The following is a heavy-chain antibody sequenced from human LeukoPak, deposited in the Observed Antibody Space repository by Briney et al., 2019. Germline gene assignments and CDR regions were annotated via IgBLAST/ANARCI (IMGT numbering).Heavy chain of an antibody. CDR3: ARDLWSGITGTFDAFDI. J-gene: IGHJ3*02. CDR1: GFTFSSYS. V-gene: IGHV3-21*01. D-gene: IGHD1-20*01. Sequence: PGGSLRLSCAASGFTFSSYSMNWVRQAPGKGLEWVSSISSSSSYIYYADSVKGRLTISRGNAKNSLYLQMNSLRAEDTAVYYCARDLWSGITGTFDAFDIWGQGTMVTVSS. CDR2: ISSSSSYI.